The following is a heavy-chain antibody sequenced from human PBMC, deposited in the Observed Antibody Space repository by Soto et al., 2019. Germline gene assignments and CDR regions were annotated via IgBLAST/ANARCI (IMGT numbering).Heavy chain of an antibody. CDR3: ARVVPGAEAWFGP. V-gene: IGHV1-18*01. CDR2: ISLYSDGT. Sequence: QVQLVQSGGEVKRPGASVKVSYKTSGYTFSNYGITWVRQAPGQPLEWLGWISLYSDGTNYAQKFQGRVSMTTDTSTTTAYMELRSLRSEDTAVYYCARVVPGAEAWFGPWGQGTLVTVSS. J-gene: IGHJ5*02. D-gene: IGHD2-2*01. CDR1: GYTFSNYG.